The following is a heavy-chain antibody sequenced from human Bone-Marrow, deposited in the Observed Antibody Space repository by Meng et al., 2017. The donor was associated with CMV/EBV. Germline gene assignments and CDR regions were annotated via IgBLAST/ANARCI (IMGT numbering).Heavy chain of an antibody. V-gene: IGHV3-21*01. Sequence: GESLKVSCAASGFPFSSYSMNWARQAPGKGLEWVSSISSSSYIYYADPVKGRFTISRDNAKNSLYLQMNSLRAEDTAVYYCARDSHDFWSGYYQVYYYGMDVWGQGTTVTVSS. D-gene: IGHD3-3*01. CDR2: ISSSSYI. J-gene: IGHJ6*02. CDR3: ARDSHDFWSGYYQVYYYGMDV. CDR1: GFPFSSYS.